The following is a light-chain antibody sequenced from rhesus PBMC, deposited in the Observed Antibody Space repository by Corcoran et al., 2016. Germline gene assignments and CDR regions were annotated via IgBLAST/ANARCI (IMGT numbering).Light chain of an antibody. CDR1: QSVSSN. CDR2: DAS. Sequence: EIVLTQSPATLSLSPGERATLSCRASQSVSSNLAWYQQKLGQAPSLLIFDASGRATCIPDRFSGSGSGTDFTLTISGLEPEDFVVYYCQRYFEWPLTFGGGTKVEIK. CDR3: QRYFEWPLT. J-gene: IGKJ4*01. V-gene: IGKV3-42*03.